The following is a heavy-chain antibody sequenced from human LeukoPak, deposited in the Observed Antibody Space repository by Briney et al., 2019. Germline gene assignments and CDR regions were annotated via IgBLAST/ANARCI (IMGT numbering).Heavy chain of an antibody. CDR2: IWYDGSNK. CDR3: ARDSSGTSSFDY. CDR1: GFTFSSYG. Sequence: GRSLRLFCAASGFTFSSYGMHWVRQAPGKGLEWVAVIWYDGSNKYYADSVKGRFTISRDNSKNTLYLQMNSLRAEDTAVYYCARDSSGTSSFDYWGQGTLVTVSS. D-gene: IGHD2-2*01. J-gene: IGHJ4*02. V-gene: IGHV3-33*01.